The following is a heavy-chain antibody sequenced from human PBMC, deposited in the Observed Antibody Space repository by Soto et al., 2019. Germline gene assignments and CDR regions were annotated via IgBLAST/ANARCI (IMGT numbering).Heavy chain of an antibody. CDR3: ARVTPRYYYDSRRFDF. Sequence: SETLSLTCSVSGGSLSDAGPYWSWIRQSPGRGLQWLAYISDTGNTFSDPSLKRRLTVSIDSSRNQFSLRLASVTAADTAVYYCARVTPRYYYDSRRFDFWGQGSLVTVSS. V-gene: IGHV4-30-4*01. CDR2: ISDTGNT. J-gene: IGHJ4*02. CDR1: GGSLSDAGPY. D-gene: IGHD3-22*01.